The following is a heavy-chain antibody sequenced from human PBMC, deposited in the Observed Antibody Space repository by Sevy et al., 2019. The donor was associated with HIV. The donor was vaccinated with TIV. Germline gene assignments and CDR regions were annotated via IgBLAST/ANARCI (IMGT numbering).Heavy chain of an antibody. CDR3: AREGGAYIVVVPAAMNPGFNAFDI. D-gene: IGHD2-2*01. CDR1: GGSISSYY. J-gene: IGHJ3*02. V-gene: IGHV4-4*07. Sequence: SETLSLTCTVSGGSISSYYWSWIRQPAGKGLEWIGCIYTSGSTNYNPSLKSRVTMSVDTSKNQFSLKLSSVTAADTAVYYCAREGGAYIVVVPAAMNPGFNAFDIWGQGTMVTVSS. CDR2: IYTSGST.